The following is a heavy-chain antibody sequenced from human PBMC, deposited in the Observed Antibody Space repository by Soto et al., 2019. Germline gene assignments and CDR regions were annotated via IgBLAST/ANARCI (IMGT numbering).Heavy chain of an antibody. Sequence: TSETLSLTCTVSGGYISSYYWTWIRQPPGKGLEWIGYIYYSGSTNYNPSLKSRVTMSIDTSKNQFSLKLSSVTAAGTAVYYCARAFGSTMPSLFWGQGTLVTVSS. J-gene: IGHJ4*02. D-gene: IGHD2-2*01. CDR2: IYYSGST. V-gene: IGHV4-59*01. CDR1: GGYISSYY. CDR3: ARAFGSTMPSLF.